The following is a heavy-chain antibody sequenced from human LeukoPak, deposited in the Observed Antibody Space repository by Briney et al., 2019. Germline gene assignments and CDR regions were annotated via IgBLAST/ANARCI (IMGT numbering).Heavy chain of an antibody. V-gene: IGHV4-30-4*08. CDR1: GGSISRGDYY. CDR3: ARDEAAGLGSFDY. D-gene: IGHD6-13*01. CDR2: IYYSGST. J-gene: IGHJ4*02. Sequence: PSETLSLTCTVSGGSISRGDYYWRWIRQPPGKGLEWIGYIYYSGSTYYNPSLKSRVTISVDTSKNQFSLKLSSVTAADTAVYYCARDEAAGLGSFDYWGQGTLVTVSS.